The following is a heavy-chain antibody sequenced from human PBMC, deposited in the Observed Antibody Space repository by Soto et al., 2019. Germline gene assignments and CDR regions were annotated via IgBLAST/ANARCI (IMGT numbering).Heavy chain of an antibody. CDR2: IDRSDSYT. Sequence: PGEALNTSCQSSGYCFTSYLISWVRPMPGKGLGWMGRIDRSDSYTNYSPSFQGHVTISADKSVSTAYLQWSSLKASDTVMYYCARGGYGGYGGGDAFDIWGQGTMVTVSS. J-gene: IGHJ3*02. V-gene: IGHV5-10-1*01. D-gene: IGHD5-12*01. CDR3: ARGGYGGYGGGDAFDI. CDR1: GYCFTSYL.